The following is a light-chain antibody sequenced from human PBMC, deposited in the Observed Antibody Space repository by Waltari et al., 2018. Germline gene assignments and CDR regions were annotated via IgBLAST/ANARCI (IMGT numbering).Light chain of an antibody. CDR1: QTVTNW. CDR3: QHYNTLSVS. CDR2: DAS. V-gene: IGKV1-5*03. J-gene: IGKJ1*01. Sequence: DIQMTQSPSTLSASVGDKVTITCRASQTVTNWLVWYQLKPGMAPKLLIFDASTLKSGVPSRFSGSGSETEFTLTISSLQPDDFATYFCQHYNTLSVSFGQGTKVEVK.